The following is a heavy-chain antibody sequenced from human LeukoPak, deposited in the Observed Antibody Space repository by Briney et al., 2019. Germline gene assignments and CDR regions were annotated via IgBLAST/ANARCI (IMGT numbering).Heavy chain of an antibody. CDR2: INPSGGST. V-gene: IGHV1-46*01. Sequence: ASVKVSCKASGYSFTRYYMHWVRQAPGQGLEWMGIINPSGGSTNYAQKFQGRVTMTRDTSTSTVYMELSSLRSEDTAVYYCAGDYDSSGYFAYWGQGTLVTVSS. J-gene: IGHJ4*02. D-gene: IGHD3-22*01. CDR3: AGDYDSSGYFAY. CDR1: GYSFTRYY.